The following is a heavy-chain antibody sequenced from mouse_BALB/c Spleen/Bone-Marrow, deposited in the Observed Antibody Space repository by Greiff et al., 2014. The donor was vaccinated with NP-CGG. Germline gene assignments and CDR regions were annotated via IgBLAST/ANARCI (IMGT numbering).Heavy chain of an antibody. CDR1: GYIFTSYW. J-gene: IGHJ4*01. V-gene: IGHV1S132*01. CDR2: IYPGTGSN. D-gene: IGHD2-13*01. Sequence: VQLQQSGAELVRPGASVKLFCKTSGYIFTSYWIHWIKQRSGQGLEWIARIYPGTGSNYYNEKFKGKATLTADESSSTAYMQLSSLKSEDSAVYFCARTSDPAMDYWGQGTSVTVSS. CDR3: ARTSDPAMDY.